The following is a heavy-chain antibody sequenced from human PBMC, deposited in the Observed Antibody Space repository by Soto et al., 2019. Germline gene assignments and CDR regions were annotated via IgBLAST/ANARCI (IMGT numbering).Heavy chain of an antibody. V-gene: IGHV1-69*12. Sequence: QVQLVQSGAEVKKPGSSVKVSCKASGGTFSSYAISWVRQAPGQGLEWMGGIIPIFGTANYAQKFQGRVTITADESTSTAYMELSSLRSEYTAVYYCARPSVAAAYYYYYGMDVWGQGTTVTVSS. CDR1: GGTFSSYA. D-gene: IGHD6-19*01. J-gene: IGHJ6*02. CDR3: ARPSVAAAYYYYYGMDV. CDR2: IIPIFGTA.